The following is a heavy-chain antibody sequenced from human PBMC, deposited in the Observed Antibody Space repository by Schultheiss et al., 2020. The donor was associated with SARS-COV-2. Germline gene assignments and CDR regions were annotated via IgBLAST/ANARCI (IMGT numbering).Heavy chain of an antibody. CDR3: ARDLRIDYDILTGLLPYYYYGMDV. V-gene: IGHV3-11*06. CDR1: GFTFSDYY. J-gene: IGHJ6*02. CDR2: ILSSGSYT. D-gene: IGHD3-9*01. Sequence: GGSLRLSCAASGFTFSDYYMSWIRQAPGKGLEWVSHILSSGSYTNYADSVKGRFTISRDNAKNSLYLQMNSLRAEDTAVYYCARDLRIDYDILTGLLPYYYYGMDVWGQGTTVTVSS.